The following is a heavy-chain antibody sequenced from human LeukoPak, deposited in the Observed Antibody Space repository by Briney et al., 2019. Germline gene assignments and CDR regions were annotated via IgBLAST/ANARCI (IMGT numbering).Heavy chain of an antibody. Sequence: GGSLRLSCAASGFTFSSYAMHWVRQAPGKGLEWVAVISYDGSNKYYADSVKGRFTISRDNSKNTLYLQMNSLRAEDTAVYYCAREAGYCSGGSCCYFDYWGQGTLVTVSS. J-gene: IGHJ4*02. V-gene: IGHV3-30-3*01. CDR1: GFTFSSYA. D-gene: IGHD2-15*01. CDR2: ISYDGSNK. CDR3: AREAGYCSGGSCCYFDY.